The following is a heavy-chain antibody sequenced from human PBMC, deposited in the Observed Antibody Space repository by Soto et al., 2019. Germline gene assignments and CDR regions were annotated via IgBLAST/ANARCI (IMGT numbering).Heavy chain of an antibody. CDR2: LSVGNGDT. Sequence: SVKVSFKASGDTRTDFSMHWVRQAPGQRPEWMGWLSVGNGDTKYSQKFQGRVTITRDTSARTAYMELSNLRSEDTAVYYCATSEGDCGGGSCYNYFYYYGMDVWGQGTTVTVSS. D-gene: IGHD2-15*01. CDR1: GDTRTDFS. V-gene: IGHV1-3*01. CDR3: ATSEGDCGGGSCYNYFYYYGMDV. J-gene: IGHJ6*02.